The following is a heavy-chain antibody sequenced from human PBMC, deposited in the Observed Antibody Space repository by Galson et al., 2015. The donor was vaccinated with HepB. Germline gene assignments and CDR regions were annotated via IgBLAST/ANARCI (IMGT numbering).Heavy chain of an antibody. D-gene: IGHD1-26*01. CDR1: GYTLTSYG. CDR2: ISAYNGNT. J-gene: IGHJ4*02. CDR3: ARVAPVGATGERAFDY. V-gene: IGHV1-18*04. Sequence: SVKVSCKASGYTLTSYGISWVRQAPGQGLEWMGWISAYNGNTNYAQKLQGRVTMTTDTSTSTAYMELRSLRSDDTAVYYCARVAPVGATGERAFDYWGQGTLVTVSS.